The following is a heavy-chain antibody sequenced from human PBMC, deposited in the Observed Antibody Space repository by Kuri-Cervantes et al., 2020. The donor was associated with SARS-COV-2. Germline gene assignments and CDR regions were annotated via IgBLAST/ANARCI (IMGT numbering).Heavy chain of an antibody. J-gene: IGHJ4*02. Sequence: ASVMVSCKASGYTFTSYYIHWIRSAPGQGFEWMGIINPYDGWTSYEEKFQGRVTMTRYTSTSTVYMELSILRSEDTAVYYCTRDSGDEYYGSGSYSEKGPFDYWGQGTLVTVSS. D-gene: IGHD3-10*01. CDR1: GYTFTSYY. V-gene: IGHV1-46*01. CDR3: TRDSGDEYYGSGSYSEKGPFDY. CDR2: INPYDGWT.